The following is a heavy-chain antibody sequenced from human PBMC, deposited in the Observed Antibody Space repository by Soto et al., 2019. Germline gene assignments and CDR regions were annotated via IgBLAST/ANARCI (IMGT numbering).Heavy chain of an antibody. J-gene: IGHJ1*01. V-gene: IGHV1-2*04. Sequence: ASVKVSCKASGYTFTGYYMHWVLQAPGQGLEWMGWINPNSGGTNYAQKFQGWVTMTRDTSISTAYMELSRLRSDDTAVYYCARGPAAGSYMKYFQHWGQGTLVTVSS. CDR3: ARGPAAGSYMKYFQH. D-gene: IGHD6-13*01. CDR2: INPNSGGT. CDR1: GYTFTGYY.